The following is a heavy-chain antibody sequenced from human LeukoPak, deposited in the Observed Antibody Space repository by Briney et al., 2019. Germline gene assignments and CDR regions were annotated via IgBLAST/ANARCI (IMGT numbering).Heavy chain of an antibody. CDR3: ARVWAYDFWSGYSDY. J-gene: IGHJ4*02. V-gene: IGHV1-69*01. Sequence: GGSLRLSCAASGFTFSSYAISWVRQAPGQGLEWMGGIIPIFGTANYAQKFQGRVTITADESTSTAYMELSSLRSEDTAVYYCARVWAYDFWSGYSDYWGQGTLVTVSS. CDR2: IIPIFGTA. CDR1: GFTFSSYA. D-gene: IGHD3-3*01.